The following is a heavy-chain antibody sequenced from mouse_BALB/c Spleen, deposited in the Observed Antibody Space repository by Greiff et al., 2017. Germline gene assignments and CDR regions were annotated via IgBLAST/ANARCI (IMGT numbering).Heavy chain of an antibody. CDR1: GFTFSDYY. Sequence: DVMLVESGGGLVKPGGSLKLSCAASGFTFSDYYMYWVRQTPEKRLEWVATISDGGSYTYYPDSVKGRCTISRDNAKNNLYLQMSSLKSEDTAMYYCARGAYYEAWFAYWGQGTLVTVSA. D-gene: IGHD2-4*01. V-gene: IGHV5-4*02. CDR2: ISDGGSYT. CDR3: ARGAYYEAWFAY. J-gene: IGHJ3*01.